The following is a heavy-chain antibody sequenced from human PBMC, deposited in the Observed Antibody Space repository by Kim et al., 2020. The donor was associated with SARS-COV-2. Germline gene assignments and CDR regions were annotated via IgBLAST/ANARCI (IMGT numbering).Heavy chain of an antibody. V-gene: IGHV3-7*01. J-gene: IGHJ6*02. CDR1: GFTFSSYW. Sequence: GGSLRLSCAASGFTFSSYWMSWVRQAPGKGLEWVANIKQDGSEKYYVDSVKGRFTISRDNAKNSLYLQMNSLRAEDTAVYYCARVSTLNPVGLGSSSWVVGYYYYYYGMDVWGQGTTVTVSS. CDR3: ARVSTLNPVGLGSSSWVVGYYYYYYGMDV. D-gene: IGHD6-13*01. CDR2: IKQDGSEK.